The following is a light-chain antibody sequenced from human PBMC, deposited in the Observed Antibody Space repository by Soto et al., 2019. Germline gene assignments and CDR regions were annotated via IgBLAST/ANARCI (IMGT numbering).Light chain of an antibody. CDR2: EVS. J-gene: IGLJ1*01. CDR3: TSYAGTYSFFYV. V-gene: IGLV2-8*01. CDR1: SSDVGAYNY. Sequence: QSVLTQPPSASGSPGQSVTISCTGTSSDVGAYNYVSWYQQLPGKAPKLIIYEVSKRPSGVPDSFSGSKSGNTASLTVSWLQAEDEADYYCTSYAGTYSFFYVFGTGTKVTVL.